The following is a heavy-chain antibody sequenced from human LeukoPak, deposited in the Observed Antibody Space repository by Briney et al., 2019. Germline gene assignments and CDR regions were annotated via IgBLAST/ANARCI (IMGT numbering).Heavy chain of an antibody. CDR2: MSSSSSYI. Sequence: PGGSLRLSCAASGFTFSSYSMNWVRQAPGKGLEWVSSMSSSSSYIYYADSVKGRFTISRDNAKNSLYLQMNSLRAEDTAVYYCARGGSSGYYLNTYMDVWGKGTTVTVPS. CDR3: ARGGSSGYYLNTYMDV. CDR1: GFTFSSYS. J-gene: IGHJ6*03. D-gene: IGHD3-22*01. V-gene: IGHV3-21*01.